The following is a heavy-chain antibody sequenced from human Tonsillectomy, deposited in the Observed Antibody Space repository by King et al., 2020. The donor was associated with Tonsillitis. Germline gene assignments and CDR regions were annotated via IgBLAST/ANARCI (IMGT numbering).Heavy chain of an antibody. CDR2: ISAYNGNT. J-gene: IGHJ4*02. CDR3: ARVVEGWLQSAISLFDY. CDR1: GYTFTSYG. Sequence: QLVQSGAEVKKPGASVKVSCKASGYTFTSYGISWVRQAPGQGLEWMGWISAYNGNTNYAQKLQGRVIMTTDTSTSTAYMELRSLRSDDTAVYYCARVVEGWLQSAISLFDYWGQGTLVTVSS. D-gene: IGHD5-24*01. V-gene: IGHV1-18*04.